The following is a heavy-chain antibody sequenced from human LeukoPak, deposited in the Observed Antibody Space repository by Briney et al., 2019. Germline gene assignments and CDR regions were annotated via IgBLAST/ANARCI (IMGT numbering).Heavy chain of an antibody. CDR1: GFTVSSNY. CDR2: ISSDGDST. V-gene: IGHV3-64*01. CDR3: ARSEQQDFGDYEFDY. Sequence: GGSLRLSCAASGFTVSSNYMHWVRQAPGKGLEYVSAISSDGDSTYYANSVKGRFTISRDNSKNTLYLQMGSLRAEDMAVYYCARSEQQDFGDYEFDYWGQGTLVTVSS. J-gene: IGHJ4*02. D-gene: IGHD4-17*01.